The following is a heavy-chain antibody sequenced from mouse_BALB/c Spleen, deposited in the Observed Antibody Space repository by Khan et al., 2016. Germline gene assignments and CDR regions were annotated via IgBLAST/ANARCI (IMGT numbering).Heavy chain of an antibody. J-gene: IGHJ2*01. Sequence: EVQLQESGPGLVKPSQSLSLTCSVTGYSITSDYYWNWIRHFPGNKLEWMGYIRYDGSNNYNPSLKNRISITRDTSKNQFFLKLNSVTTEDTATYYWASGNYYFDYWGQGTTLTVSS. V-gene: IGHV3-6*02. CDR3: ASGNYYFDY. CDR1: GYSITSDYY. D-gene: IGHD2-1*01. CDR2: IRYDGSN.